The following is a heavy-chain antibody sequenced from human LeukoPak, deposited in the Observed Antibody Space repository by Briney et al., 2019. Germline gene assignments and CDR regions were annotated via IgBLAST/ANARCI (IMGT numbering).Heavy chain of an antibody. Sequence: SETLSLTCTVSGGSISSSRYYWGWIRQPPGKGLEWIGSIYYSGSTYYNPSLKSRVTISVDTSKNQFSLKLSSVTAADTAVYYCARANYDFWSGYPLYYFDYWGQGTLVTVSS. CDR3: ARANYDFWSGYPLYYFDY. J-gene: IGHJ4*02. V-gene: IGHV4-39*01. CDR1: GGSISSSRYY. CDR2: IYYSGST. D-gene: IGHD3-3*01.